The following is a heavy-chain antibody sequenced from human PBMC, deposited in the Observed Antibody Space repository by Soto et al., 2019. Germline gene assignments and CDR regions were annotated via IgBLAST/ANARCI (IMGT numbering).Heavy chain of an antibody. Sequence: ASVKVSCKASGYNFTVYYMHWVRQAPGQGREWMGWINPKSGGTMYPQKFQGRVTMTWDTSISTASMALTRLRSDDTAVYYCARDLAKGGGSAGFDYWGQGTLVTVSS. V-gene: IGHV1-2*02. CDR2: INPKSGGT. CDR1: GYNFTVYY. D-gene: IGHD1-26*01. CDR3: ARDLAKGGGSAGFDY. J-gene: IGHJ4*02.